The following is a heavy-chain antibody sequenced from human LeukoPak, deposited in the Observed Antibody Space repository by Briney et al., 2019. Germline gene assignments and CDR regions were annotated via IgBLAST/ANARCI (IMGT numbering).Heavy chain of an antibody. J-gene: IGHJ4*02. D-gene: IGHD6-13*01. CDR3: ARDGTGRGCDY. CDR1: GYTFTSYF. CDR2: LNPSGGST. V-gene: IGHV1-46*01. Sequence: RASVKVSCKASGYTFTSYFMHWVRQAPGQGLEWMGILNPSGGSTSYAQKFQGRVTMTRDTSTSTVYMELSSLRSEDTAVYYCARDGTGRGCDYWGQGTLVTVSS.